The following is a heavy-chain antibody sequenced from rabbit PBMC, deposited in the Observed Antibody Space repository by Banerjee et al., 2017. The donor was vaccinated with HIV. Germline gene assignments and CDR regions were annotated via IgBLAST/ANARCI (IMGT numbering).Heavy chain of an antibody. J-gene: IGHJ4*01. CDR1: GFSFSSTHY. CDR3: ARDLAAVTGWNFGL. CDR2: IYAGSSGNT. D-gene: IGHD7-1*01. V-gene: IGHV1S40*01. Sequence: QSLEESGGDLVKPGASLTLTCTASGFSFSSTHYISWVRQAPGKGLEWIACIYAGSSGNTYYASWAKGRFTISKTSSTTVTLQMTSLTAADTATYFCARDLAAVTGWNFGLWGPGTLVTVS.